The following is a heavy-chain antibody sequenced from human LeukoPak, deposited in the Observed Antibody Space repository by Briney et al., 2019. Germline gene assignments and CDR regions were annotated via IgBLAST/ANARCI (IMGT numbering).Heavy chain of an antibody. CDR3: ARGGTFYRRTLLNYFDY. J-gene: IGHJ4*02. CDR1: GGTFSSYG. Sequence: ASVKVSCKASGGTFSSYGISWVRQAPGQGLEWMGGIIPISGTANYAQRFQGRVTFTTDESTSTAYMELTSLRSGDTAVYYCARGGTFYRRTLLNYFDYWGQGSLVTVSS. D-gene: IGHD1-14*01. V-gene: IGHV1-69*05. CDR2: IIPISGTA.